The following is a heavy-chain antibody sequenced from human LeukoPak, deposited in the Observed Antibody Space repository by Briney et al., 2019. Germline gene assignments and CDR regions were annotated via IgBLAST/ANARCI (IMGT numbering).Heavy chain of an antibody. CDR3: ASLWALQNKFDY. CDR2: IRYDGTNE. CDR1: GFTFSSYG. V-gene: IGHV3-30*02. D-gene: IGHD3-10*01. J-gene: IGHJ4*02. Sequence: GGSLRLSCAASGFTFSSYGMHWVRQAPGKGLEWVAFIRYDGTNEYYADSVKGRLTISRDNSKNTLYLQMNSLRAEDTAVYYCASLWALQNKFDYWGQGTLVTVSS.